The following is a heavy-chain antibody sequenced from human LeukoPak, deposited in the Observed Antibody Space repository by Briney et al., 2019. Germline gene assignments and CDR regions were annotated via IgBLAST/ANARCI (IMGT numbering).Heavy chain of an antibody. Sequence: SETLSLTCAVYGGSFSGDYWSWIRQPPGKGLEWIGEINHSGSTNYNPSLKSRVTISVDTSKNQFSLKLSSVTAADTAVYYCARGSGRWLVIYGAMSFDYWGQGTLVTVSS. D-gene: IGHD6-19*01. J-gene: IGHJ4*02. CDR1: GGSFSGDY. CDR2: INHSGST. CDR3: ARGSGRWLVIYGAMSFDY. V-gene: IGHV4-34*01.